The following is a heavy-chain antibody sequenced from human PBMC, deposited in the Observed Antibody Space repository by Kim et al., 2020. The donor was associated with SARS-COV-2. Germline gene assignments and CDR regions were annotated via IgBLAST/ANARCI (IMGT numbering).Heavy chain of an antibody. D-gene: IGHD1-26*01. CDR2: IWYDGSNK. CDR3: ARVPRWELLKYYYGMDV. CDR1: GFTFSSYG. V-gene: IGHV3-33*01. Sequence: GGSLRLSCAASGFTFSSYGMHWVRQAPGKGLEWVAVIWYDGSNKYYADSVKGRFTISRDNSKNTLYLQMNSLRAEDTAVYYCARVPRWELLKYYYGMDVWGQGTTVTVSS. J-gene: IGHJ6*02.